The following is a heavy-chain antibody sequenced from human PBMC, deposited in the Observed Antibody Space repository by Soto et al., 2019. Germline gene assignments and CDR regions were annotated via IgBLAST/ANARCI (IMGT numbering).Heavy chain of an antibody. CDR1: GFVFRNYA. D-gene: IGHD4-17*01. CDR2: ISYDGTNK. Sequence: QVQLVESGGAVVQPGRSLRLSCAASGFVFRNYAMHWVRQAPGKGLEWVAVISYDGTNKYYADSVKGRFTISRDNSKSRLYLQMTSLRAEDTAVYYCAREEYGNLYFDYWGQGTLVPVSS. CDR3: AREEYGNLYFDY. V-gene: IGHV3-30-3*01. J-gene: IGHJ4*02.